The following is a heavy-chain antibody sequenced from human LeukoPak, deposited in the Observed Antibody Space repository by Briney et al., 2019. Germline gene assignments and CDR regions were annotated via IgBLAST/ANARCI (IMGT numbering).Heavy chain of an antibody. CDR2: IHYSENT. V-gene: IGHV4-59*01. CDR1: GGSISSYF. CDR3: ARDRRWELLHAFGI. Sequence: PSETLSLTCTVSGGSISSYFWSWIRQPPGKGLEWIAYIHYSENTNYNPSLKSRVTISVDTSKNQFSLKLSSVTAADTAVYYCARDRRWELLHAFGIWGQGTMVTVSS. D-gene: IGHD1-26*01. J-gene: IGHJ3*02.